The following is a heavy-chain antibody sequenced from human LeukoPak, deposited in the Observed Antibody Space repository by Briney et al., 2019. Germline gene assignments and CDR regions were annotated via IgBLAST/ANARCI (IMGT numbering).Heavy chain of an antibody. D-gene: IGHD6-13*01. Sequence: PSETLSLTCAVYGGSFSGYYWSWIRQPPGKGLEWIGEINHSGSTNYNPSLKSRVTISVDTYKNQFSLKLSSVTAADTAVYYCASLIAAAGLEEGDFDYWGQGTLVTVSS. CDR3: ASLIAAAGLEEGDFDY. CDR2: INHSGST. J-gene: IGHJ4*02. V-gene: IGHV4-34*01. CDR1: GGSFSGYY.